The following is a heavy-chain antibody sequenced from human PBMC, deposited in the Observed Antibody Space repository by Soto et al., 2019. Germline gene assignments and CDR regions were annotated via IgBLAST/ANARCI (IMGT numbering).Heavy chain of an antibody. CDR3: ARTPWGSSGLFDY. V-gene: IGHV3-23*01. D-gene: IGHD6-19*01. Sequence: EVQLLESGGGLVQPGGSLRLSCAASGFTFSSYAMSWVRQAPGKGLEWVSASSGSGGSTYYADSVKGRFTISRDNSKNTLYLQMNSLRAEDTAVYYCARTPWGSSGLFDYWGQGTLVTVSS. J-gene: IGHJ4*02. CDR2: SSGSGGST. CDR1: GFTFSSYA.